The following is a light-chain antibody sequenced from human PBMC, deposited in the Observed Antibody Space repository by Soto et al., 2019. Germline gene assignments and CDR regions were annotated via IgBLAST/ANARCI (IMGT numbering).Light chain of an antibody. CDR3: AAWDDSLSGNVV. Sequence: QSVLTQPPSASGTPGQRVSISCSGSSSNIGRNYVYWYQQVPGTAPKVLIYRNNQRPSGVPDRFSGSKSGTSASLAISGLRSEDEADYYCAAWDDSLSGNVVFGGGTQLTVL. CDR1: SSNIGRNY. V-gene: IGLV1-47*01. J-gene: IGLJ7*01. CDR2: RNN.